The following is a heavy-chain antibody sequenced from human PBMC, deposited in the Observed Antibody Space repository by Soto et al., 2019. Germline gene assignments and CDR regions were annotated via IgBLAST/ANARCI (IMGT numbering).Heavy chain of an antibody. J-gene: IGHJ4*02. CDR1: GFTFNTYG. CDR3: AKDIVRYTYGACDY. Sequence: QVQLVESGGAVVQPGKSLRLSCAASGFTFNTYGMYWVRQAPGKGLEWVAAILYDGSNKYHADSVNGRFTISRDNSKNTLYLQMNSLSVEDTAVYYCAKDIVRYTYGACDYWGQGALVTVSS. CDR2: ILYDGSNK. V-gene: IGHV3-30*18. D-gene: IGHD5-18*01.